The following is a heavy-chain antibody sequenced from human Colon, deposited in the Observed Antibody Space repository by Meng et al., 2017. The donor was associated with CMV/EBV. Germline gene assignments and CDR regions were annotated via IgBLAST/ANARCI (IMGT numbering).Heavy chain of an antibody. Sequence: GGSLRLSCVAPGLTFSSHWMHWVRQTPGKELVWVSRISNDGRTPTYADSVKGRFTISRDNDKNTLYLQMNSLTVDDTAVYYCISEAAGGDYWGQGALVTVSS. CDR1: GLTFSSHW. D-gene: IGHD1-14*01. V-gene: IGHV3-74*01. J-gene: IGHJ4*02. CDR2: ISNDGRTP. CDR3: ISEAAGGDY.